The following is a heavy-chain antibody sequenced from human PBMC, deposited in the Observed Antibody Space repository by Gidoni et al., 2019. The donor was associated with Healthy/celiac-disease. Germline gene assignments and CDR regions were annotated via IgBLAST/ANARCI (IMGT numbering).Heavy chain of an antibody. Sequence: EVQLVDSGGGLVKPGGSMRLTCAASGFTFSSYSMNWVRQAPGKGLEWVTSISSISDDISYADSVNGRFTISIPNAKNSLFLQMHSLRAEYTAVYYCARDVFPVPLGQGTLVTVSS. J-gene: IGHJ5*02. CDR1: GFTFSSYS. V-gene: IGHV3-21*02. CDR3: ARDVFPVP. CDR2: ISSISDDI.